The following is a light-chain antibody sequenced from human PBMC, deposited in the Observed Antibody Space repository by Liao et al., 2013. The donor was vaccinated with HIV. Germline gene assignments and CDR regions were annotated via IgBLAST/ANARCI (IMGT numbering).Light chain of an antibody. CDR1: NIGSKS. CDR3: QAWDSSAEVV. V-gene: IGLV3-21*01. Sequence: SYVLTQPPSVSVAPGKTARITCGGTNIGSKSVHWYQQKPGQSPVLLIYQDSKRPSGIPERFSGSNSGNTATLTISGTQAMDEAEYFCQAWDSSAEVVFGGGTKLTVL. J-gene: IGLJ2*01. CDR2: QDS.